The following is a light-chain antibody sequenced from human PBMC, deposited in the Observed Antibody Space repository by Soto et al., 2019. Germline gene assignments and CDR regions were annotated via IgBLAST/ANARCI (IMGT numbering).Light chain of an antibody. Sequence: ETVLTQSPATLSLSPGERATLSCRASQTISSNYLSWYRQTPSQAPSLLIYGASNRATGIAARFSGSGSGTDFTIIISRLEPEDFALYYCQQYGSSPWTFGQGTKVEIK. CDR1: QTISSNY. CDR3: QQYGSSPWT. CDR2: GAS. J-gene: IGKJ1*01. V-gene: IGKV3-20*01.